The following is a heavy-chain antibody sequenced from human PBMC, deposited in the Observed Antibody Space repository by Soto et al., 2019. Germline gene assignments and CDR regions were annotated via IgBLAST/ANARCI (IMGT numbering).Heavy chain of an antibody. D-gene: IGHD1-26*01. J-gene: IGHJ4*02. CDR3: AHPGIVGTPRWATYFAY. CDR2: IYYSGST. V-gene: IGHV4-30-4*08. Sequence: SETLSLTCTVSGGSISSSSYYWGWIRQPPGKGLEWIGYIYYSGSTYYNPSLKSRVTISVDTSKNQFSLKLSSVTAANKTTKFCAHPGIVGTPRWATYFAYGGKGTLVPVSP. CDR1: GGSISSSSYY.